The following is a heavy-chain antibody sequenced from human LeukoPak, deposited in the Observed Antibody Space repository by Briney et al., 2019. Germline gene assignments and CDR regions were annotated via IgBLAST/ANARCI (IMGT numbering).Heavy chain of an antibody. V-gene: IGHV3-66*01. CDR2: IYSGGST. CDR3: ARDYFWEQYYSDY. CDR1: GFTVSSNY. Sequence: GGSLRLSCAASGFTVSSNYMSWVRQAPGKGLEWVSVIYSGGSTYYADSVKGRFTISRDNSKNTLYLQMNSLRAEDTAVYYCARDYFWEQYYSDYWGQGTLVTVSS. J-gene: IGHJ4*02. D-gene: IGHD3-16*01.